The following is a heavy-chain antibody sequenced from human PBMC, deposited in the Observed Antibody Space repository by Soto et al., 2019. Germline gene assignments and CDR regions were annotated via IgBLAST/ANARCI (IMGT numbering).Heavy chain of an antibody. CDR2: IWYDGSNK. CDR1: GFTFSSYG. CDR3: ARDRVLRYSSSWYDWGFDY. D-gene: IGHD6-13*01. V-gene: IGHV3-33*01. Sequence: ESGGGVVQPGRSLRLSCAASGFTFSSYGMHWVRQAPGKGLEWVAVIWYDGSNKYYADSVKGRFTISRDNSKNTLYLQMNSLRAEDTAVYYCARDRVLRYSSSWYDWGFDYWGQGTLVTVSS. J-gene: IGHJ4*02.